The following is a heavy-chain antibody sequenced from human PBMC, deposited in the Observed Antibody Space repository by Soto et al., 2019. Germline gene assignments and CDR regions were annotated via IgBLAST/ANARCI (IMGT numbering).Heavy chain of an antibody. Sequence: SVKVSCKASGGTFSSYAISWVRQAPGQGLEWMGGIIPIFGTANYAQKFQGRVTITADESTSTAYMELSSLRSEDTAVYYCARGYSYYYYYYGMDVWGQGTTVTVSS. CDR1: GGTFSSYA. J-gene: IGHJ6*02. CDR2: IIPIFGTA. V-gene: IGHV1-69*13. CDR3: ARGYSYYYYYYGMDV. D-gene: IGHD5-18*01.